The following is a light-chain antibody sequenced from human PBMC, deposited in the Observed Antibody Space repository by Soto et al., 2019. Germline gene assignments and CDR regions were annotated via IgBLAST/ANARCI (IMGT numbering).Light chain of an antibody. Sequence: IFLTQSPATLSLSWGARAPLSCRASQSVSSYLAWYQQKPGQAPRLLIYDASNRATGIPARFSGSGSGTDFTLTISSLEPEDFAVYYCQQRSNWPPTFGGGTKVDIK. J-gene: IGKJ4*01. CDR2: DAS. CDR3: QQRSNWPPT. CDR1: QSVSSY. V-gene: IGKV3-11*01.